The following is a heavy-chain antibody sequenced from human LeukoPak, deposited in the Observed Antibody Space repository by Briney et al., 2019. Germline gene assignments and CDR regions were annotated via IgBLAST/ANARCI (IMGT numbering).Heavy chain of an antibody. CDR2: IYDGGST. CDR1: GGSIRSSYYY. Sequence: SETLSLTCTVSGGSIRSSYYYWGWIRQPPGKGLEWIGSIYDGGSTYYNPSLKSRVTISVDTSKNQFSLNLNSVTAADTAVYYCARHHGPWGQGTLVTVSS. J-gene: IGHJ5*02. V-gene: IGHV4-39*01. CDR3: ARHHGP.